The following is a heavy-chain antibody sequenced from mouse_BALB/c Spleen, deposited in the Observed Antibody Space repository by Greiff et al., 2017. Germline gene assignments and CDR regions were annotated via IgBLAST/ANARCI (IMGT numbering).Heavy chain of an antibody. CDR3: ARDYGYPRAMDY. Sequence: EVKLVESGGGLVQPGGSLKLSCAASGFTFSSYTMSWVRQTPEKRLEWVAYISNGGGSTYYPDTVKGRFTISRDNAKNTLYLQMSSLKSEDTAMYYCARDYGYPRAMDYRGQGTSVTVSS. CDR2: ISNGGGST. CDR1: GFTFSSYT. D-gene: IGHD1-2*01. J-gene: IGHJ4*01. V-gene: IGHV5-12-2*01.